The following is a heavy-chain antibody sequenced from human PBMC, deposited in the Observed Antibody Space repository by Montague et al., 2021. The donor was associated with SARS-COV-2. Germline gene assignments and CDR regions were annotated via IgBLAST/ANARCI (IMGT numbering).Heavy chain of an antibody. CDR2: INHSGST. D-gene: IGHD5-12*01. CDR3: ASAPRYSFGFWAY. CDR1: GGSFSGYY. Sequence: SETLSLTCAVYGGSFSGYYWSWIRQPPGKGLEWIGEINHSGSTNYNPSLKSRVTISVDTSKNQFSLKLSSGTAADTAIYYCASAPRYSFGFWAYWGQGTLVSVSS. V-gene: IGHV4-34*01. J-gene: IGHJ4*02.